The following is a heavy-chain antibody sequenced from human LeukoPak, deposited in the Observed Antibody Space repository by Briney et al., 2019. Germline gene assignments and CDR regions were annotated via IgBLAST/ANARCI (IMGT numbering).Heavy chain of an antibody. CDR1: GFRFSAYI. V-gene: IGHV4-34*01. CDR2: INHSGST. J-gene: IGHJ4*02. CDR3: ARLQRRPYCSSTSCSR. D-gene: IGHD2-2*01. Sequence: GSLRLSCAASGFRFSAYIINWVRQPPGKGLEWIGEINHSGSTNYNPSLKSRVTISVDTSKNQFSLKLSSVTAADTAVYYCARLQRRPYCSSTSCSRWGQGTLVTVSS.